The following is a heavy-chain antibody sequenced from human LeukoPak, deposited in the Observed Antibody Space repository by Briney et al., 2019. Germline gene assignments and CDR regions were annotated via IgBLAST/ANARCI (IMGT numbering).Heavy chain of an antibody. CDR3: ARHLYSSSWAPFDY. Sequence: GESLKISCKGSGYSFTSYWIGWVRQMPGKGLEWMGIIYPGDSDTRYRPSFQGQVTISADKSISTAYLQWSSLNASDTAMYYCARHLYSSSWAPFDYWGQGTLVTVSS. CDR2: IYPGDSDT. J-gene: IGHJ4*02. CDR1: GYSFTSYW. D-gene: IGHD6-13*01. V-gene: IGHV5-51*01.